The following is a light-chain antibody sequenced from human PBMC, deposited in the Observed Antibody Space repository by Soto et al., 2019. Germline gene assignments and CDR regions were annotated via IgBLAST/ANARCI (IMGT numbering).Light chain of an antibody. V-gene: IGKV3-15*01. CDR2: GAS. CDR1: QSVNAN. CDR3: QQYNTWLWT. Sequence: EVVMTQSPATLSVSPGERATLSCRASQSVNANLAWYQQKPGQAHRLLIHGASNSATGIPARFSGSGFGTKFILIISSLQSEDCAAYYGQQYNTWLWTVGQGTKVEI. J-gene: IGKJ1*01.